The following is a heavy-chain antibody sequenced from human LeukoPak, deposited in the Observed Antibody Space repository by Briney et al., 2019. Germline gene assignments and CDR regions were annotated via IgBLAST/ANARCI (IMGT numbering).Heavy chain of an antibody. Sequence: GRSLRLSCAASGFTFDDYAMHWVRQAPGKGLERVSGISWNSGSIGYADSVKGRFTISRDNSKNTLYLQMNSLRAEDTAVYYCAKGELRREWLVRYYGMDVWGKGTTVTVSS. J-gene: IGHJ6*04. CDR3: AKGELRREWLVRYYGMDV. CDR2: ISWNSGSI. V-gene: IGHV3-9*01. D-gene: IGHD6-19*01. CDR1: GFTFDDYA.